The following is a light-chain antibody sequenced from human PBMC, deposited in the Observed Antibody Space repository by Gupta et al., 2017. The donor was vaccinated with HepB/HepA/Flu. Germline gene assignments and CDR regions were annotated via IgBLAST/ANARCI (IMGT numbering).Light chain of an antibody. CDR2: EDR. J-gene: IGLJ2*01. CDR1: NIATKS. CDR3: QVWESDGDHHI. V-gene: IGLV3-21*02. Sequence: YVLTQPPSVSVAPGETATITCGGNNIATKSVHWYQQKPGQAPVLVVYEDRDRPSGIPERFSGYNSQNTATLTISRVEAGDEADYYCQVWESDGDHHIFGGGTKMTVL.